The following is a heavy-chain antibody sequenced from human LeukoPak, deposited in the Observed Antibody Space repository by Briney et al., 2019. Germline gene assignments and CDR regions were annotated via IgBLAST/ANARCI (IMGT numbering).Heavy chain of an antibody. J-gene: IGHJ4*02. CDR1: GGSFSGYY. D-gene: IGHD6-13*01. CDR3: ARWVAAAGTFLVGFDY. V-gene: IGHV4-34*01. Sequence: PSETLSLTCAVYGGSFSGYYWSWIRQPPGKGLEWIGESNHSGSTNYNPSLTSRVTISVDTSKNQFSLKLSSVTAADTAVYYCARWVAAAGTFLVGFDYWGQGTLVTVSS. CDR2: SNHSGST.